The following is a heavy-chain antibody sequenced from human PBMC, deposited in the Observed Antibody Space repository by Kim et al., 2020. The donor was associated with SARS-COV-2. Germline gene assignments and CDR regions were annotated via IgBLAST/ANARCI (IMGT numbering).Heavy chain of an antibody. CDR2: IYPGDSDT. V-gene: IGHV5-51*01. J-gene: IGHJ2*01. D-gene: IGHD3-10*01. CDR1: GYSFTSYW. CDR3: ARAPRRAMVRGVTNNWYFDL. Sequence: GESLKISCKGSGYSFTSYWIGWVRQMPGKGLEWMGIIYPGDSDTRYSPSFQGQVTISADKSISTAYLQWSSLKASDTAMYYCARAPRRAMVRGVTNNWYFDLWGRGTLVTVSS.